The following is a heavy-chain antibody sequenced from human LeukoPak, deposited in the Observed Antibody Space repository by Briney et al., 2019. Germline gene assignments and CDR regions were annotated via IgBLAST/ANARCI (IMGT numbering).Heavy chain of an antibody. CDR2: IYYSGST. J-gene: IGHJ4*02. Sequence: PSETLSLTCPVSGGSISSYYWSWIRQPPGKGLEWIGYIYYSGSTNYNPSLKSRVTISVDTSKNQFSLKLSSVTAADTAVYYCARDAGYGDYVWGQGTLVTVSS. CDR1: GGSISSYY. CDR3: ARDAGYGDYV. D-gene: IGHD4-17*01. V-gene: IGHV4-59*01.